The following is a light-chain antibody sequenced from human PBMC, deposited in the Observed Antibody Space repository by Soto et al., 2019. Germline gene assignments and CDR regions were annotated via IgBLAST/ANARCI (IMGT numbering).Light chain of an antibody. CDR3: LQDYNYPRT. CDR2: AAS. Sequence: AIQFTQSPSSLSASVVDGVTITCRASQGIRNDLGWYQQKPGKAPKLLIYAASSLQSGVPSRFSGRGSGTDFTLTISSLQPEDFATYYCLQDYNYPRTFGQGTKVDIK. CDR1: QGIRND. J-gene: IGKJ1*01. V-gene: IGKV1-6*01.